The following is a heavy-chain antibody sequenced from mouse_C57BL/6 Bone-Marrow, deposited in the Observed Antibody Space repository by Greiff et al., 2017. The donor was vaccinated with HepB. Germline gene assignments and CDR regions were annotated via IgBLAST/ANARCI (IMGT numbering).Heavy chain of an antibody. CDR1: GFNIKDDY. CDR2: IDPENGDT. V-gene: IGHV14-4*01. CDR3: TLNWEGDD. Sequence: VQLQQSGAELVRPGASDKLSCTASGFNIKDDYMHWVKQRPEQGLEWIGWIDPENGDTEYASKVQGKATITADTSSNTADLQLSSLTSEDTAVYSCTLNWEGDDWGQGTTLTVSS. J-gene: IGHJ2*01. D-gene: IGHD4-1*01.